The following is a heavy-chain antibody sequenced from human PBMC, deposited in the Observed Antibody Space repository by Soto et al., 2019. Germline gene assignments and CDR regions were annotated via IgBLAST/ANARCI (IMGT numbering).Heavy chain of an antibody. CDR3: ARVPISRVRGYGMDV. V-gene: IGHV4-34*01. Sequence: SETLSLTCAVYGGSFSGYYWSWIRQPPGKGLEWIGEINHSGSTNYNPSLKSRVTISVDTSKNQFSLKLSSVTAADTAVYYCARVPISRVRGYGMDVWGQGTTVTVSS. CDR1: GGSFSGYY. CDR2: INHSGST. J-gene: IGHJ6*02. D-gene: IGHD3-10*01.